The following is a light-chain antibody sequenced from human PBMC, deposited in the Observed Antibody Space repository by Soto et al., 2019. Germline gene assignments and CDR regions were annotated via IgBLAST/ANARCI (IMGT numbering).Light chain of an antibody. J-gene: IGLJ7*01. Sequence: QSVLTQPPSVSGAPGQRVTISCTGSSSNIGAGYDVHWYQHLPGTAPKLLISANSNRPSGVPDRFSGSKSGTSASLAITGLQAEDEADYYFQSYDSSLSGSGFGGGTQLTVL. CDR3: QSYDSSLSGSG. V-gene: IGLV1-40*01. CDR1: SSNIGAGYD. CDR2: ANS.